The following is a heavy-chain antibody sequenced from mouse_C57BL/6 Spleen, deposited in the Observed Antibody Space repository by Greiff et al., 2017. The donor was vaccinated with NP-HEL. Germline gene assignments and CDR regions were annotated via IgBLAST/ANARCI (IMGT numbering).Heavy chain of an antibody. CDR1: GYSFTGYY. D-gene: IGHD1-1*01. V-gene: IGHV1-42*01. CDR2: INPSTGGT. J-gene: IGHJ4*01. CDR3: ARSPGRDYAMDC. Sequence: VQLQQSGPELVQPGASVKISCKASGYSFTGYYMNWVKQSPEKSLEWIGEINPSTGGTTYNQKFKAKATLTVDKSSSTAYMQLKSLASEDSAVYYGARSPGRDYAMDCWGQGTTVTVSS.